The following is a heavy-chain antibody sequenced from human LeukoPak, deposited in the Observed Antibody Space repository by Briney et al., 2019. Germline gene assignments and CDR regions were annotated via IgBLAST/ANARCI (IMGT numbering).Heavy chain of an antibody. D-gene: IGHD2-21*02. CDR2: IFRTGST. CDR1: GGSIGSSSYY. CDR3: ARDLRRRVTAIGYGPREYHYYMDV. V-gene: IGHV4-39*02. J-gene: IGHJ6*03. Sequence: PSETLSLTCTVSGGSIGSSSYYWGWIRQPPGKGLEWIGSIFRTGSTYYTASLKSRVSISVDTSKNHFVLNLTSVTAADTAVYYCARDLRRRVTAIGYGPREYHYYMDVWGKGTTVTISS.